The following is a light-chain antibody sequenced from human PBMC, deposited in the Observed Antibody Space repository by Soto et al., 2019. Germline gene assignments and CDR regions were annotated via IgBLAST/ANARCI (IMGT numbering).Light chain of an antibody. CDR2: AAY. CDR3: QHYGGPFT. J-gene: IGKJ3*01. CDR1: QSISSSY. V-gene: IGKV3-20*01. Sequence: EIVLTQSPGTLSLSPGESATLSCRASQSISSSYLAWYQQKPGQAPRLLISAAYSRASGIPGRFSGSGSGTDFTHNIRSLEPEDFGVYYCQHYGGPFTFGPGSKVDI.